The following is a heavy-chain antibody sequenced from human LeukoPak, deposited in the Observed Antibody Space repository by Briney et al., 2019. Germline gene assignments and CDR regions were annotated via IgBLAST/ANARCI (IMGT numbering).Heavy chain of an antibody. V-gene: IGHV3-48*01. CDR1: GFTFSSYG. CDR2: ISSSSSTI. CDR3: AKPPGGSGDYFDY. D-gene: IGHD3-10*01. Sequence: GGSLRLSCAASGFTFSSYGMTWVRQAPGKGLEWVSYISSSSSTIYYADSVKGRFTISRDNAKNSLYLQLNSLRAEDTAVYYCAKPPGGSGDYFDYWGQGTLVTVSS. J-gene: IGHJ4*02.